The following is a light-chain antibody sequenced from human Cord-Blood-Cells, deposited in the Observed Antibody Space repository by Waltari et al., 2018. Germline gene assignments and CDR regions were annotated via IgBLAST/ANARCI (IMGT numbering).Light chain of an antibody. CDR1: QSISSY. CDR3: QQSYSTPYT. J-gene: IGKJ2*01. Sequence: DIQMTQPPSPLSASAGDRVTIPCRASQSISSYLNWYKQKPGKAPKLLIYAAASLQSGVPSRFSGSGSGTDLTLTISSLQPEDFATYYCQQSYSTPYTFGQGTKLEIK. V-gene: IGKV1-39*01. CDR2: AAA.